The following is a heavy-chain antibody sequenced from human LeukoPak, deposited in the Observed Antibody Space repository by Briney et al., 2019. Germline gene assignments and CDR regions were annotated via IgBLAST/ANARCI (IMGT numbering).Heavy chain of an antibody. CDR3: ATRGSDFWGGFDY. J-gene: IGHJ4*02. D-gene: IGHD3-3*01. Sequence: ASVKVSCKLSGNTLRELPIQWVRQAGGKGLEWMAGFDPENAEIVYAQKFQGRVTMTEDTSTNTAYMELTSLTSDDTALYYCATRGSDFWGGFDYWGQGTQVTVSS. CDR2: FDPENAEI. CDR1: GNTLRELP. V-gene: IGHV1-24*01.